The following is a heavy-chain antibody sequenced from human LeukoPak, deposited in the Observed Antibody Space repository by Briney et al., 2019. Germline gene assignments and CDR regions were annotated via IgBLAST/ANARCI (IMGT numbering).Heavy chain of an antibody. CDR2: IYYSGST. V-gene: IGHV4-39*07. D-gene: IGHD3-16*02. Sequence: SETLSLTCTVSGGSISSSSYYWGWIRQPPGKGLEWIGSIYYSGSTYYNPSLKSRVTISVDTSKNQFSLKLSSVTAADTAVYYCARLPLRLGELSLYWHYYYMDVWGKGPRSPSP. CDR3: ARLPLRLGELSLYWHYYYMDV. J-gene: IGHJ6*03. CDR1: GGSISSSSYY.